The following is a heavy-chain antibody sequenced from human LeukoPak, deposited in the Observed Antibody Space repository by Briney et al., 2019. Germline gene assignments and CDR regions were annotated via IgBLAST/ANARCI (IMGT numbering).Heavy chain of an antibody. J-gene: IGHJ5*02. V-gene: IGHV4-38-2*02. CDR2: IFHTGSA. CDR3: ARDPRWLTPDCTSISRYENYFDP. Sequence: KPSETLSLTCAVSGYSISSGYQWAWIRQPPGKTLEWIGSIFHTGSAHYNPSLKSRVTISVGTYTNHFSLRLTSVTAADTAVYYCARDPRWLTPDCTSISRYENYFDPWGQGILVTVSS. D-gene: IGHD2-2*01. CDR1: GYSISSGYQ.